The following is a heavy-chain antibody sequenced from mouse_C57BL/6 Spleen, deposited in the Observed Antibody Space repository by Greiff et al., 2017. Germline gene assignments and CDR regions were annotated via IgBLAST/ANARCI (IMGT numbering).Heavy chain of an antibody. Sequence: QVHVKQSGAELARPGASVKMSCKASGYTFTSYTMHWVKQRPGQGLEWIGYINPSSGYTKYNQKFKDKATLTADKSSSTAYMQLSSLTSEDSAVYDCARDYYGSDYYAMDYWGQGTSVTGSS. CDR1: GYTFTSYT. V-gene: IGHV1-4*01. J-gene: IGHJ4*01. CDR3: ARDYYGSDYYAMDY. CDR2: INPSSGYT. D-gene: IGHD1-1*01.